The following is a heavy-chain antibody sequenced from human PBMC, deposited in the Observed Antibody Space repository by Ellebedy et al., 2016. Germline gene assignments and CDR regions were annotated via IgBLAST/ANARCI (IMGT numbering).Heavy chain of an antibody. CDR1: GFTFSSYA. J-gene: IGHJ4*02. V-gene: IGHV3-23*01. CDR2: ISGSGGST. CDR3: AKDFARITMVRGVTPDY. Sequence: GESLKISXAASGFTFSSYAMSWVRQAPGKGLEWVSAISGSGGSTYYADSVKGRFTISRDNSKNTLYLQMNSLRAEDTAVYYCAKDFARITMVRGVTPDYWGQGTLVTVSS. D-gene: IGHD3-10*01.